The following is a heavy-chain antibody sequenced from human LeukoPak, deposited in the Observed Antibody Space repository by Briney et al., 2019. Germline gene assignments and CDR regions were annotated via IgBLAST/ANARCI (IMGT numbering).Heavy chain of an antibody. CDR2: ISAYNGNT. V-gene: IGHV1-18*01. CDR3: ARVPIPPYSSSWYQPFDY. D-gene: IGHD6-13*01. CDR1: GYTFTSYE. Sequence: ASVKVSCKASGYTFTSYEVSWVRQAPGQGLEWMGGISAYNGNTNYAQKLQGRVTTTTDTSTSTAYMELRSLRSDDSAVYFCARVPIPPYSSSWYQPFDYWGQGTLVTVSS. J-gene: IGHJ4*02.